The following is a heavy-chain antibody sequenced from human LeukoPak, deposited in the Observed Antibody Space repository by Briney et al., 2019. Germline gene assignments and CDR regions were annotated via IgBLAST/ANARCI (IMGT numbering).Heavy chain of an antibody. D-gene: IGHD2-2*01. CDR1: GYTFTVYY. Sequence: ASVKVSCKASGYTFTVYYMHWVRQAPGQGLEWMGRINPNSGGTNYAQKFQGRVTMTRDTSISTAYVELSRLRSDDTAVYYCARDYCSSTSCLFDYWGQGTLVTVSS. CDR2: INPNSGGT. V-gene: IGHV1-2*06. J-gene: IGHJ4*02. CDR3: ARDYCSSTSCLFDY.